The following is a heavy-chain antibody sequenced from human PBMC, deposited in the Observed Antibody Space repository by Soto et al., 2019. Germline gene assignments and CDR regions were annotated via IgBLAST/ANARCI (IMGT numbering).Heavy chain of an antibody. J-gene: IGHJ4*02. Sequence: ASVRFAYRCSGSTCTSCGITLVRQAPGQGLEWMGWISVYNGNTNYAQKLQGRVTITADTSTATSYMELSSLRSDDTAVYYCARDKGAYYSHLVYWGQGTLVPVSP. CDR1: GSTCTSCG. V-gene: IGHV1-18*04. CDR3: ARDKGAYYSHLVY. CDR2: ISVYNGNT. D-gene: IGHD3-22*01.